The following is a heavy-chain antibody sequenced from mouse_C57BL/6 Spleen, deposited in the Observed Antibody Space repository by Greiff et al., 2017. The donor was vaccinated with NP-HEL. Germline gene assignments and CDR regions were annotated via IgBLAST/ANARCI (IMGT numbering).Heavy chain of an antibody. CDR1: GFTFSSYG. J-gene: IGHJ2*01. Sequence: DVMLVESGGDLVKPGGSLKLSCAASGFTFSSYGMSWVRQTPDKRLEWVATISSGGSYTYYPDSVKGRFTISIDNAKNTLYLQMSSLKSEDTAMYYCARHEGGYYFDYWGQGTTLTVSS. CDR3: ARHEGGYYFDY. CDR2: ISSGGSYT. V-gene: IGHV5-6*02.